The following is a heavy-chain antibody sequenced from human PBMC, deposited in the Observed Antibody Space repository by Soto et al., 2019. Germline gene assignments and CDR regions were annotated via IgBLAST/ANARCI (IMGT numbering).Heavy chain of an antibody. Sequence: GGSLRLSCAASGFTFSGAAIHWVRQASWKGLEWVGRIRSKANSYATVYAASVKGRFTISRDDSKNTAYLQMNSLEIEDTAVYYCTRLDGGYSGYDLIIGYSSYYTDVSGRRAMGTLSS. V-gene: IGHV3-73*01. J-gene: IGHJ6*03. CDR2: IRSKANSYAT. CDR3: TRLDGGYSGYDLIIGYSSYYTDV. CDR1: GFTFSGAA. D-gene: IGHD5-12*01.